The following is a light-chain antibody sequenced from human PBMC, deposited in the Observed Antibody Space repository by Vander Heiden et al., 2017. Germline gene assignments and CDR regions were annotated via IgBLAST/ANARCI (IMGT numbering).Light chain of an antibody. V-gene: IGKV1-33*01. CDR1: KDISNY. CDR2: DAS. J-gene: IGKJ4*01. CDR3: QQYDNLPALT. Sequence: DIQMPQSPSSLSASVGDRVTITCQASKDISNYLNWYQQKPGKAPKLLIYDASNLETGVPSRFSGSGSGTDFTFTISSLQPEDIATYYCQQYDNLPALTFGGGTKVEIK.